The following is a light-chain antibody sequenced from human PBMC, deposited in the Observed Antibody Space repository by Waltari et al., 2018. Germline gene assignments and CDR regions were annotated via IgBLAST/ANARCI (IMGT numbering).Light chain of an antibody. V-gene: IGLV3-25*03. CDR2: KDT. CDR1: ALPKQY. Sequence: SYELTQPPSVSVYPGQTARITCSGDALPKQYANWYQQKPGQAPVLVIYKDTERPSGIPERFSGSSSGTTGTLTISGVQAEDEADYYCQSADSSGTYKVFGGGTKLTVL. CDR3: QSADSSGTYKV. J-gene: IGLJ3*02.